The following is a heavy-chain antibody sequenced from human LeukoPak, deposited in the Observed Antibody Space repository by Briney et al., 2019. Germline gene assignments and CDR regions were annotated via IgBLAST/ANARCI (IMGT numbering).Heavy chain of an antibody. V-gene: IGHV4-34*01. CDR3: ARARYCSSTSCYALFNYYYMDV. D-gene: IGHD2-2*01. CDR1: GGSFSGYY. CDR2: INHSGST. Sequence: SETLSLTCAVYGGSFSGYYWSWIRQPPGKGLEWIGEINHSGSTNYHPSLKSRVTISVDTSKNQFSLKLSSVTAADTAVYYCARARYCSSTSCYALFNYYYMDVGGKGTTVTVS. J-gene: IGHJ6*03.